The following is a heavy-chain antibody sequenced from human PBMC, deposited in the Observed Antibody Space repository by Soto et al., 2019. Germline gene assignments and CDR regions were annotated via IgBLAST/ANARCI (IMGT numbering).Heavy chain of an antibody. V-gene: IGHV4-59*01. Sequence: QVQLQESGPGLVKPSETLSLTCTVSGGSISSYYWNWIRQPPGKGLEWIGYIYYTGSTNYNPSLKSRVTISIDTSTNQFSLNLSSVTAADTAIYFCPRFAPHYGSGSFQSYFFDYWGQGTLVTVSS. J-gene: IGHJ4*02. D-gene: IGHD3-10*01. CDR2: IYYTGST. CDR1: GGSISSYY. CDR3: PRFAPHYGSGSFQSYFFDY.